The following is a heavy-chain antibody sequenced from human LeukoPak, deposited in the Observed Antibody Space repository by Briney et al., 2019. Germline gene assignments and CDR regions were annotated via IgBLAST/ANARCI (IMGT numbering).Heavy chain of an antibody. V-gene: IGHV3-30*18. D-gene: IGHD6-19*01. Sequence: GGSLRLSCAASGFTFSSYAMSWVRQAPGKGLEWVAVISYDGSNKYYADSVKGRFTISRDNSKNTLYLQMNSLRAEDTAVYYCAKDADSSEIDYWGQGTLVTVSS. CDR2: ISYDGSNK. J-gene: IGHJ4*02. CDR3: AKDADSSEIDY. CDR1: GFTFSSYA.